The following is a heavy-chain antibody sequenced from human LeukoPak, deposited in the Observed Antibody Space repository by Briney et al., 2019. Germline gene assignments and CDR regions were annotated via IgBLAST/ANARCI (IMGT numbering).Heavy chain of an antibody. CDR2: IISDGSSA. V-gene: IGHV3-74*01. CDR1: GFTFSDYW. J-gene: IGHJ4*02. CDR3: VKDRWVDH. Sequence: GGSLRLSCAASGFTFSDYWMHWVRQAPGKGPVWVSRIISDGSSATYADSVKGRFTISRDNSKNTLYLQMSSLRPEDTAVYYCVKDRWVDHWGQGTLVTVSS. D-gene: IGHD6-13*01.